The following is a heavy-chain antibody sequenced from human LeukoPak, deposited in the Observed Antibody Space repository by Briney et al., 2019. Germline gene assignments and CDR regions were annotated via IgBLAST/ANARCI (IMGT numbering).Heavy chain of an antibody. Sequence: GGSLRLSCAASGFTFSSYAMSWVRQAPGKGLEWVSAISGSGGSTYYADSVKGRFTISRDNSKNTLYLQMNSLRAEDAAVYYCARDWNGSPFFDYWGQGTLVTVSS. D-gene: IGHD3-3*01. CDR2: ISGSGGST. CDR1: GFTFSSYA. V-gene: IGHV3-23*01. J-gene: IGHJ4*02. CDR3: ARDWNGSPFFDY.